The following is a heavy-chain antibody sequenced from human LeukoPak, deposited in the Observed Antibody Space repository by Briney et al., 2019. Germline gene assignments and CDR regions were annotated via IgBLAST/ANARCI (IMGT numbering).Heavy chain of an antibody. V-gene: IGHV3-48*01. Sequence: GVSLRLSCAASGFTFSSYSMNWVRQAPGKGLEWVSYISSSISTIYYADSVKGRFTISRDNAKNSLYLQMSSLRAEDTAVYYCARVRGSYYLDYWGQGTLVTVSS. J-gene: IGHJ4*02. CDR3: ARVRGSYYLDY. CDR1: GFTFSSYS. CDR2: ISSSISTI. D-gene: IGHD1-26*01.